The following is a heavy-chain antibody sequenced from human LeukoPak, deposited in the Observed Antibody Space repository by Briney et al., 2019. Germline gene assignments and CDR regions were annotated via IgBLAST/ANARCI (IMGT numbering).Heavy chain of an antibody. J-gene: IGHJ5*02. CDR1: GGSISSSSYY. CDR3: ARDLGERYNWNYAQGWFDP. Sequence: SETLSLTCTVSGGSISSSSYYWGWIRQPPGTGLEWLGSIYYSGSTYYNPSLKSRVTISVDTSKNQFSLKLSSVTAADTAVCYCARDLGERYNWNYAQGWFDPWGQGTLVTVSS. D-gene: IGHD1-7*01. V-gene: IGHV4-39*07. CDR2: IYYSGST.